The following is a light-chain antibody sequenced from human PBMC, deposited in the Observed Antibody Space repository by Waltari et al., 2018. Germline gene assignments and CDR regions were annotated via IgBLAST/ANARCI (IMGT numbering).Light chain of an antibody. CDR1: QRVLYSSNNKNY. CDR3: QQYYSTPRT. Sequence: DIVMTQSPDSLAVSPGERAAINCKSSQRVLYSSNNKNYLAWYQQNPGQPPKLLIYWASTRESGVPDRFSGSGSGTDFTLTISSLQAEDVAVYYCQQYYSTPRTFGQGTRLEIK. V-gene: IGKV4-1*01. J-gene: IGKJ5*01. CDR2: WAS.